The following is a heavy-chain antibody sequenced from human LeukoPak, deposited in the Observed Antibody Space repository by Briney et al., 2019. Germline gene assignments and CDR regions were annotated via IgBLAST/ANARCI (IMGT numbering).Heavy chain of an antibody. CDR1: GFTFSSYW. Sequence: PGGSLRLSCAASGFTFSSYWMSWVRQAPGKGLEWVANIKQDGSEKYYVDSVKGRFTISRDNAKNSLYLQMNSLRAEDTAVYYCAKDGAMYSSGWYGFEPTTNYWGQGTLVTVSS. CDR3: AKDGAMYSSGWYGFEPTTNY. V-gene: IGHV3-7*03. J-gene: IGHJ4*02. CDR2: IKQDGSEK. D-gene: IGHD6-19*01.